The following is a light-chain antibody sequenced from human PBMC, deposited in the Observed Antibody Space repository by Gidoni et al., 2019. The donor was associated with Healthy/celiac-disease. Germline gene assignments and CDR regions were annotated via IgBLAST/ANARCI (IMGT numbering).Light chain of an antibody. V-gene: IGKV1-NL1*01. CDR2: AAS. CDR1: QGISNS. Sequence: DIQMTPSPSSLSASVGDRVTITCRASQGISNSLAWYQQKPGKAPKLLLYAASRLESGVPSRFSGSGSGTDYTLTISSLQPEDFATYYCQQYYTQYTFGQGTKLEIK. CDR3: QQYYTQYT. J-gene: IGKJ2*01.